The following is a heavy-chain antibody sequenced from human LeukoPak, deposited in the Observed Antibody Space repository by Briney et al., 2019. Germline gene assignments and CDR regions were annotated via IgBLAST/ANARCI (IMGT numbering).Heavy chain of an antibody. V-gene: IGHV4-39*07. D-gene: IGHD6-6*01. CDR2: IYYSGST. CDR3: ARDSSSSIDY. CDR1: GGSISSSSYY. J-gene: IGHJ4*02. Sequence: PSETLSLTCTVSGGSISSSSYYWGWIRQPPGKGLERIGSIYYSGSTYYNPSLKSRVTISVDTSKNQFSLKLSSVTAADTAVYYCARDSSSSIDYWGQGTLVTVSS.